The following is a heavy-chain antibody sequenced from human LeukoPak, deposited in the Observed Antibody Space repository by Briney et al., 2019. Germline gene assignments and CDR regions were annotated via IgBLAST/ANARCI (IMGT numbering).Heavy chain of an antibody. D-gene: IGHD3-10*01. J-gene: IGHJ4*02. CDR3: ARSARGLDY. Sequence: PSETLSLTCTVSGGSISGYYWSWIRQPPGKGLEWIGYIYYSGTTSYNPSLKSRLTISVDTSKNHFSLQLSSVTASDTAVYYCARSARGLDYWGQGSLATVSS. V-gene: IGHV4-59*01. CDR2: IYYSGTT. CDR1: GGSISGYY.